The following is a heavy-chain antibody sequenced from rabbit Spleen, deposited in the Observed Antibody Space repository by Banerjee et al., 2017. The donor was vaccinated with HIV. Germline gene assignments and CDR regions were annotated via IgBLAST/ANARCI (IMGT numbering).Heavy chain of an antibody. J-gene: IGHJ4*01. CDR3: ARDMGVAAGREDFNL. D-gene: IGHD4-1*01. CDR2: IDTSDGDT. CDR1: GFSFSSNW. Sequence: LEESGGGLVKPGGTLTLTCTVSGFSFSSNWICWVRQAPGKGLEWIACIDTSDGDTDYANWPKGRFTISKASSTTVTLKMTSLTAADTATYFCARDMGVAAGREDFNLWGPGTLVTVS. V-gene: IGHV1S45*01.